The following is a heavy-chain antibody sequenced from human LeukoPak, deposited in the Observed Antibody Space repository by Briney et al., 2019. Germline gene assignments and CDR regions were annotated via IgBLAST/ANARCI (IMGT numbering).Heavy chain of an antibody. Sequence: SETLSLTCTVSGGSISSGGYYWSWIRQHPGKGLEWIGYIYYSGSTYYNPSLKSRVTISVDTSKNQLSLKLSSVTAADTAVYYCARGHVTMVRGVTYFDYWGQGTLVTVSS. CDR1: GGSISSGGYY. J-gene: IGHJ4*02. V-gene: IGHV4-31*03. D-gene: IGHD3-10*01. CDR2: IYYSGST. CDR3: ARGHVTMVRGVTYFDY.